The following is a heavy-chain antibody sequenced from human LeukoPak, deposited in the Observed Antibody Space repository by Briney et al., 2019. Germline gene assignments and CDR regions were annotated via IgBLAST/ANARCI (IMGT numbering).Heavy chain of an antibody. CDR2: INHSGST. D-gene: IGHD5-18*01. CDR3: ARGVGYNYGYHFEH. V-gene: IGHV4-34*01. J-gene: IGHJ4*02. CDR1: GGSFSDYY. Sequence: SETLSLTCAVYGGSFSDYYWSWIRQPPGKGLEWIGEINHSGSTNYNPSLKSRVTISVDTSKNQFSLKLSSVTAADTAVFYCARGVGYNYGYHFEHRGQGTLVT.